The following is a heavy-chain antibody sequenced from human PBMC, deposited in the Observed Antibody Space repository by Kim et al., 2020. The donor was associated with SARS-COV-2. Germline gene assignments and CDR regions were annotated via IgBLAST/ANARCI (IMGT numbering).Heavy chain of an antibody. CDR3: ARDLRDFWSGYYHYYYGMDV. CDR1: GFTFSSYS. CDR2: ISSSSSYI. V-gene: IGHV3-21*01. Sequence: GGSLRLSCAASGFTFSSYSMNWVRQAPGKGLEWVSSISSSSSYIYYADSVKGRFTISRDNAKNSLYLQMNSLRAEDTAVYYCARDLRDFWSGYYHYYYGMDVWGQGTTVTVSS. J-gene: IGHJ6*02. D-gene: IGHD3-3*01.